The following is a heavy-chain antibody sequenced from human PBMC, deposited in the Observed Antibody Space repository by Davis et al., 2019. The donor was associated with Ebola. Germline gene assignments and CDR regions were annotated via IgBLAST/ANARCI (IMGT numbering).Heavy chain of an antibody. CDR1: GGSISSGGYY. Sequence: PSETLSLTCTVSGGSISSGGYYWSWIRQHPGKGLEWIGYIYYSGSTYYNPSLKSRVTISVDTSKNQFSLKLSSVTAADTAVYYCARDYCGGDCYSAFAFDIWGQGTMVTVSS. J-gene: IGHJ3*02. CDR2: IYYSGST. V-gene: IGHV4-31*03. D-gene: IGHD2-21*02. CDR3: ARDYCGGDCYSAFAFDI.